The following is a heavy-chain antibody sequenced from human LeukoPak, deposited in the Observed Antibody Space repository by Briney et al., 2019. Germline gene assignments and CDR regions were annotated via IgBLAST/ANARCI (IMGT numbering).Heavy chain of an antibody. V-gene: IGHV4-59*08. J-gene: IGHJ5*02. Sequence: SETLSLTCTVSGGSISGYYWTWIRQPPGKGLEWIGYINYSGTTNYNPSLRSRVTISVDTSKNQFSLKLSSVTAADTAVYYCARHRGGSSWLNWFDPWGQGTLVTVSS. CDR3: ARHRGGSSWLNWFDP. CDR2: INYSGTT. CDR1: GGSISGYY. D-gene: IGHD6-13*01.